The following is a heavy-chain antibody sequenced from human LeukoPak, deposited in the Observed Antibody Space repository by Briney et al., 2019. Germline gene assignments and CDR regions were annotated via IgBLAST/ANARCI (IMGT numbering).Heavy chain of an antibody. D-gene: IGHD2-15*01. CDR3: AKAVRGGYCSGGSCWRSPFDY. V-gene: IGHV3-53*01. CDR2: IYSGGST. Sequence: GGSLRLSCAASGLTVSTNYMTWVRQAPGKGLEWVSIIYSGGSTYYADSVKGRFTISRDNSKNTLYLQMNSLRAEDTAVYYCAKAVRGGYCSGGSCWRSPFDYWGQGTLVTVSS. CDR1: GLTVSTNY. J-gene: IGHJ4*02.